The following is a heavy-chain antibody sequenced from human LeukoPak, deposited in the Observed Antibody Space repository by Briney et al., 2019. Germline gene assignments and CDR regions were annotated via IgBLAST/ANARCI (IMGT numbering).Heavy chain of an antibody. Sequence: GGSLRLSCAASGFTFSSYDMHWVRQAPGKGLEWVAFIRYDGSNKYYADSVKGRFTISRDNSKNTLYLQMNSLRAEDTAVYYCAKDGRQRKTYFYGSGSANAFDIWGQGTMVTVSS. D-gene: IGHD3-10*01. CDR3: AKDGRQRKTYFYGSGSANAFDI. V-gene: IGHV3-30*02. J-gene: IGHJ3*02. CDR1: GFTFSSYD. CDR2: IRYDGSNK.